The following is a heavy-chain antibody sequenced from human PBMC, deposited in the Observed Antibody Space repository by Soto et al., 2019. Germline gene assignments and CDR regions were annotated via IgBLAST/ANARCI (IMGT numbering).Heavy chain of an antibody. V-gene: IGHV3-74*03. J-gene: IGHJ4*02. D-gene: IGHD2-2*01. Sequence: GGSLRLSCSDSGFTFGNFWIHWVRQAPGKGLEWVSHIGPDGTDIVYADSVKGRFIISRDNARNTVYLQMNSLEAKDTAVYYCAKDFTDIVVVPAAHDYWGQGTLVTVSS. CDR3: AKDFTDIVVVPAAHDY. CDR1: GFTFGNFW. CDR2: IGPDGTDI.